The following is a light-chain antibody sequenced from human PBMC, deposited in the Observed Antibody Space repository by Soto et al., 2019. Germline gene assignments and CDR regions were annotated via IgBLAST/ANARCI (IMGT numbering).Light chain of an antibody. V-gene: IGLV1-51*01. Sequence: QSVLTQPPSVSAAPGQKVTISCSGSSSNIGNNYVSWYQQLPGTAPKFLIYDNNKRPSRIPDRFSGSKSGASATLDITGLQTGDEADYYCGTWDNSLGAWVFGGGTKLTVL. CDR1: SSNIGNNY. CDR2: DNN. J-gene: IGLJ3*02. CDR3: GTWDNSLGAWV.